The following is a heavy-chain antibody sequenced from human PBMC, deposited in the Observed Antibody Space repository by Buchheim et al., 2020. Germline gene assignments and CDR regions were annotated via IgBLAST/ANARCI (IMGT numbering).Heavy chain of an antibody. CDR2: FYYSGST. J-gene: IGHJ4*02. CDR3: ARGNSGGIAAAGTFDY. V-gene: IGHV4-59*01. CDR1: GGSISSYY. D-gene: IGHD6-13*01. Sequence: QVQLQESGPGLVKPSETLSLTCTVSGGSISSYYWSWTRQPPGKGLEWIGYFYYSGSTIYNPSLKSRVTIPVDKSQNQFSVKLSSVTAADTAVYYCARGNSGGIAAAGTFDYWGQGTL.